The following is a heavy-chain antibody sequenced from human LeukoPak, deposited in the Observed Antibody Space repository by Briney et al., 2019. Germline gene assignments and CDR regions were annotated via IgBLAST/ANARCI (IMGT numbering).Heavy chain of an antibody. CDR1: GFTFSSYS. V-gene: IGHV3-21*01. D-gene: IGHD2-21*01. CDR3: ARHPVVKMGPFEY. J-gene: IGHJ4*02. CDR2: ISSSSSYI. Sequence: AGGSLRLSCGASGFTFSSYSMNWVRQAPGKGLEWVSSISSSSSYIYYADSVKGRFTISRDNAKNSLYLQMNSLRAEDTAVYYCARHPVVKMGPFEYWGQGTLVTVSS.